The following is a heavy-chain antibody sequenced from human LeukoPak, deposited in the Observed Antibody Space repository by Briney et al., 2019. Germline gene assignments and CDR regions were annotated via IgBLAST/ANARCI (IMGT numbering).Heavy chain of an antibody. CDR1: LHSNTSNF. Sequence: SETLSLTCTVSLHSNTSNFWSGVRQPPGKGLEWIGEIHRSGSTNYNPSLQSRVTISIDRSKNQIALELSSVTAADTAVYYCAREIVGGFNPGAYWGQGTLVAVSS. J-gene: IGHJ4*02. CDR3: AREIVGGFNPGAY. D-gene: IGHD1-14*01. V-gene: IGHV4-4*02. CDR2: IHRSGST.